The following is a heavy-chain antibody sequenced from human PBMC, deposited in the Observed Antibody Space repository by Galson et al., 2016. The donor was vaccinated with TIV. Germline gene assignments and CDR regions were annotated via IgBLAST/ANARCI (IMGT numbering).Heavy chain of an antibody. V-gene: IGHV4-59*11. D-gene: IGHD3-3*01. J-gene: IGHJ5*02. CDR1: GDSISRHD. Sequence: ETLSLTCTVSGDSISRHDWTWIRQPPGKRLEWIGCISYRGGTNYKPSLKGRVPISLDTSENTVSLKLSSVSAADTAVYYCVRYFEVVLGGFHWFDRWGQGTLVIVSS. CDR3: VRYFEVVLGGFHWFDR. CDR2: ISYRGGT.